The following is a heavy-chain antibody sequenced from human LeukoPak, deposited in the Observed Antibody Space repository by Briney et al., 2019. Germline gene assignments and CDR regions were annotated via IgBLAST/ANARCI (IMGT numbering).Heavy chain of an antibody. V-gene: IGHV3-23*01. CDR3: AKDRVLYSSTWSAGDY. Sequence: GGSLKLSCAASGFTFSSYAMSWVRQAPGKGLEWVSGISAGGGSTYYGDSVKGRFTISGVNSKNTLYLQMNNLRAEDTAIYYCAKDRVLYSSTWSAGDYWGQGTLVTVSS. J-gene: IGHJ4*02. CDR2: ISAGGGST. D-gene: IGHD6-13*01. CDR1: GFTFSSYA.